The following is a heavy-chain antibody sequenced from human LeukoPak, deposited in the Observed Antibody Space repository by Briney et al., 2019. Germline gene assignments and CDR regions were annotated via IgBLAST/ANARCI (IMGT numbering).Heavy chain of an antibody. CDR1: GFTFSGYA. CDR3: AGTENGGNSDYLDY. V-gene: IGHV3-30-3*01. J-gene: IGHJ4*02. CDR2: ISYDGSNK. D-gene: IGHD4-23*01. Sequence: GGSLRLSCAASGFTFSGYAMHWVRQAPGKGLEWVAVISYDGSNKYYADSVKGRFTISRDNSKNTLSLQMNSLRAEDTAVYYCAGTENGGNSDYLDYWGQGTLVTVSS.